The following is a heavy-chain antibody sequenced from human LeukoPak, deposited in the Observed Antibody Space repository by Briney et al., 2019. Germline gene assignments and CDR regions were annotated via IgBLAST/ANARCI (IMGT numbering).Heavy chain of an antibody. J-gene: IGHJ4*02. D-gene: IGHD3-3*01. Sequence: SETLSLTCTVSGGSISSSSYYWGWIRQPPGKGLEWIGSIYYSGSTYYNPSLKSRVTISVDTSKNQFSLKLSSVTAADTAVYYCARHFPLWDFWSGYYEWMEEIWGQGTLVTVSS. V-gene: IGHV4-39*01. CDR3: ARHFPLWDFWSGYYEWMEEI. CDR1: GGSISSSSYY. CDR2: IYYSGST.